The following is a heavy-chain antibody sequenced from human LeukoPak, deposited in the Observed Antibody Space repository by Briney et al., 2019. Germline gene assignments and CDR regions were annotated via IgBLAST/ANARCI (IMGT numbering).Heavy chain of an antibody. CDR1: GGTFSSHA. Sequence: ASVKVSCKASGGTFSSHAISWVRQAPGQGLEWMGWISAYNGNTNYAQKLQGRVTMTTDTSTSTAYMELRSLRSDDTAVYYCARAPRIAAAWNIDYWGQGTLVTVSS. CDR2: ISAYNGNT. D-gene: IGHD6-13*01. V-gene: IGHV1-18*01. J-gene: IGHJ4*02. CDR3: ARAPRIAAAWNIDY.